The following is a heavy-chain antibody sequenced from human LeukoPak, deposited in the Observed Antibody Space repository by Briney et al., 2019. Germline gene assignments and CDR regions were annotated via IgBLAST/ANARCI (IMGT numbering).Heavy chain of an antibody. J-gene: IGHJ3*02. CDR1: GFTFSSYA. Sequence: QPGGSLRLSCAASGFTFSSYAMHWVRQAPGKGLEWVAVISYDGSNKYYADSVKGRFTISRDNSKNTLYLQMNSLRAEDTAVYYCVRDCGILRIDCGDSLDIWGQGTMVTVSS. CDR2: ISYDGSNK. CDR3: VRDCGILRIDCGDSLDI. V-gene: IGHV3-30-3*01. D-gene: IGHD2-21*01.